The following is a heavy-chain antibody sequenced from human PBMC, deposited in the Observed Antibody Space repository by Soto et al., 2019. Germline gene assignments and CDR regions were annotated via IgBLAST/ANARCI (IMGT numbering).Heavy chain of an antibody. CDR3: ARGDSSGPDY. CDR1: GFTFSDHW. D-gene: IGHD6-19*01. Sequence: EVQLVESGGGVVQPGGSLRLSCAASGFTFSDHWMHWVRQVPGMWLAWVALINSDGITTTYADSVKGRFTISRANARNTLDLHMYSCRAGDTALYYCARGDSSGPDYWAQGTLVTVSS. J-gene: IGHJ4*02. V-gene: IGHV3-74*01. CDR2: INSDGITT.